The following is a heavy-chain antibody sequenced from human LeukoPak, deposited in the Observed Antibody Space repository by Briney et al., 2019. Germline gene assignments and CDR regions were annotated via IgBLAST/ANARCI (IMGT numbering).Heavy chain of an antibody. J-gene: IGHJ6*02. V-gene: IGHV4-4*07. D-gene: IGHD3-22*01. CDR3: ARDQGGYYDSSGYFGYYGMDV. CDR1: GGSISSYY. Sequence: PSETLSLTCSVSGGSISSYYWSWIRQPAGKGLEWIGRIYTSGSTNCNPSLRSRVTMSVDTSNNQFSLKLSSVTAADTAVYYCARDQGGYYDSSGYFGYYGMDVWGQGTTVTVSS. CDR2: IYTSGST.